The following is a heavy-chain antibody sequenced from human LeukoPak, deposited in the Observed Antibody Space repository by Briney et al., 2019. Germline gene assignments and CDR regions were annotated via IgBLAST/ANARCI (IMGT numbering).Heavy chain of an antibody. V-gene: IGHV4-61*01. CDR3: ARVRDGGGYVSY. J-gene: IGHJ4*02. Sequence: PSETLSLTCTVSGGSFSSCSNHWSWIPPPPGKGLESVGYIYYSSNNNYNPSLQRRVTISVVPSKNQYSLRVSSVTAADTAVYYCARVRDGGGYVSYWGQGTLVSVCS. CDR1: GGSFSSCSNH. CDR2: IYYSSNN. D-gene: IGHD5-24*01.